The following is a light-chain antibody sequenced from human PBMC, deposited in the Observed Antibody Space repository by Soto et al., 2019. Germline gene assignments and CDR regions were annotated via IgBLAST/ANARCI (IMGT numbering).Light chain of an antibody. Sequence: EIVMTQSPATLSVSPGERVTLSCRASQSVSNNYLAWYQQKPGQAPRLLIYGASSRATGIPDRFSASGSGTDFTLTISRLESEDSAVYYGQHYGSSPGLTVGGGTKVDIK. J-gene: IGKJ4*01. CDR1: QSVSNNY. CDR3: QHYGSSPGLT. V-gene: IGKV3-20*01. CDR2: GAS.